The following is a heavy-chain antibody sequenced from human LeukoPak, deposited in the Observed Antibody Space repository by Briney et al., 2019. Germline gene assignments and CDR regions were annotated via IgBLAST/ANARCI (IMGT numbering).Heavy chain of an antibody. Sequence: GASVKVSCKVSGGTFSSYAISWVRQAPGQGLEWMGGIIPIFGTANYAQKFQGRVTITADESTSTAYMELSSLRSEDTAVYYCARAPPYYYDSSGYYYPFGYWGQGTLVTVSS. CDR1: GGTFSSYA. CDR3: ARAPPYYYDSSGYYYPFGY. J-gene: IGHJ4*02. CDR2: IIPIFGTA. V-gene: IGHV1-69*13. D-gene: IGHD3-22*01.